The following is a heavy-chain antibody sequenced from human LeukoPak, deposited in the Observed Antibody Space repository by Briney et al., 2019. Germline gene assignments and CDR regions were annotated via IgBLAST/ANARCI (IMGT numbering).Heavy chain of an antibody. V-gene: IGHV3-23*01. CDR2: ISGNGGST. J-gene: IGHJ6*02. CDR3: AKAGDYYYYSGMDV. Sequence: GGPLRLSCATSGFTFSSYAMSWVRQAPGKGLEWVSAISGNGGSTYYTDSVKGRFTISRDNSKNTLYVQMNSLRAEDTAVYYCAKAGDYYYYSGMDVWGQGTTVTVSS. D-gene: IGHD3-10*01. CDR1: GFTFSSYA.